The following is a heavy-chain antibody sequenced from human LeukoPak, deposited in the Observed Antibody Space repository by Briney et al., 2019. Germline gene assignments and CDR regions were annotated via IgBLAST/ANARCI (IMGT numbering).Heavy chain of an antibody. D-gene: IGHD3-10*01. V-gene: IGHV4-30-4*01. CDR3: ARDVPTLGFDY. Sequence: SETLSLTCTVSGGSISSGDYYWSWIRQPPGKGLEWIGYIYYSGSTYYNPSLKSRVTISVDTSKNQFSLKLSSVTAADTAVYYCARDVPTLGFDYWGQGTLVTVSS. J-gene: IGHJ4*02. CDR2: IYYSGST. CDR1: GGSISSGDYY.